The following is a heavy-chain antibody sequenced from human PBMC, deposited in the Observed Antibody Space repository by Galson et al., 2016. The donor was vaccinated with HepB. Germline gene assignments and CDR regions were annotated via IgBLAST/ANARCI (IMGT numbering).Heavy chain of an antibody. Sequence: QSGAEVKKPGESLQISCKGSGYSFTSYWIGWVRQMPGKGLEGRGIIYPGDSDTRYSPSFQGRVTISADKSINTAYLQWSSLKASDTAMYYCATLGKHLIMVRGVIEWFDPWGQGTLVTVSS. CDR2: IYPGDSDT. CDR1: GYSFTSYW. V-gene: IGHV5-51*01. J-gene: IGHJ5*02. D-gene: IGHD3-10*01. CDR3: ATLGKHLIMVRGVIEWFDP.